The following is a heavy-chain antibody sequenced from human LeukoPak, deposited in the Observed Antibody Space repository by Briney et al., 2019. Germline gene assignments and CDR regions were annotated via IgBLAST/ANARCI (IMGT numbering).Heavy chain of an antibody. CDR1: GFIFRNYA. V-gene: IGHV3-23*01. CDR2: VSRSGGST. CDR3: ARSYYDYPVDY. J-gene: IGHJ4*02. Sequence: GGSLRLSCAASGFIFRNYAMSWVRQAPGKGLEWVSAVSRSGGSTSYADSVKGRFTISRDSSKNTLYLQMNSLRAEDTAVYYCARSYYDYPVDYWGQGTLVTVSS. D-gene: IGHD3-16*01.